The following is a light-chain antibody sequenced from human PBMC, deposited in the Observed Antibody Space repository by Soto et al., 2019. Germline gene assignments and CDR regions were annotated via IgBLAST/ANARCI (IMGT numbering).Light chain of an antibody. V-gene: IGKV3-20*01. CDR2: GAS. CDR3: QHYNNWLGT. J-gene: IGKJ4*01. Sequence: EIVLTQSPGTLSLSPGERATLSCRASQSVTTSYLAWYQRKPGQAPRLLIYGASSRATGTPNRFSGSGSGTDFTLTISSLQSEDFAVYYCQHYNNWLGTFGGGTKVDI. CDR1: QSVTTSY.